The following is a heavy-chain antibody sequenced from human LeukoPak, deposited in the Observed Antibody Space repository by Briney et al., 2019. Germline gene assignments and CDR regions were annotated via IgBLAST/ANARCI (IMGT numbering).Heavy chain of an antibody. CDR3: ARELDTEEFDY. Sequence: GGSLRLSCAASGFTFSSYEMNWVRQAPGKGLEWISYISNRGRTIYYADSVKGRFTISRDNAKNSLYLQMNSLRAEDTAVYYCARELDTEEFDYWGQGTLVTVSS. CDR1: GFTFSSYE. V-gene: IGHV3-48*03. D-gene: IGHD1-14*01. J-gene: IGHJ4*02. CDR2: ISNRGRTI.